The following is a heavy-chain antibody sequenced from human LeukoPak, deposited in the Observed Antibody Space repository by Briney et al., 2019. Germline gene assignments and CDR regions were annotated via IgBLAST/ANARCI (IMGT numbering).Heavy chain of an antibody. J-gene: IGHJ4*02. V-gene: IGHV4-39*01. CDR1: GGSISSSSYY. Sequence: SETLSLTCTVSGGSISSSSYYWGWIRQPPGKGLEWIGSIYYSGSTYYNPSLKSRVTISVDTSKNQSSLKLSSVTAADTAVYYCARYASGSYFDYWGQGTLVTVSS. D-gene: IGHD1-26*01. CDR3: ARYASGSYFDY. CDR2: IYYSGST.